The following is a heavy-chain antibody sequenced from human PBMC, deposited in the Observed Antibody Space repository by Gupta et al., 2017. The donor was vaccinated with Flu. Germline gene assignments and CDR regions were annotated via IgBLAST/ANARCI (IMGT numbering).Heavy chain of an antibody. CDR1: GGDFDTYA. CDR3: ARDHHPTGTYYYYYHGMDV. Sequence: QVQLVQSGAEVKKPGSSVTVSCKASGGDFDTYAISWVRQAPGQGLEWMGGIIPVFGTPNYVEKFQDRVTITADKSTATVYMELSSLRSEDTAVYYCARDHHPTGTYYYYYHGMDVWGPETTVSVSS. CDR2: IIPVFGTP. V-gene: IGHV1-69*06. D-gene: IGHD1-7*01. J-gene: IGHJ6*02.